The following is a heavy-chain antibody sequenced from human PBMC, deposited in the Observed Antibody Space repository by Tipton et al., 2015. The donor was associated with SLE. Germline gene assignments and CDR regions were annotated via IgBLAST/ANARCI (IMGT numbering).Heavy chain of an antibody. CDR2: IYYSGST. J-gene: IGHJ3*02. Sequence: LRLSCTVSGGSISSYYWSWIRQPPGKGLEWIGYIYYSGSTNYNPSLKSRVTISVDTSKNQFSLKLSSVTAADTAVYYCARPGEYSGSYPGDAFDIWGQGTMVTVSS. CDR3: ARPGEYSGSYPGDAFDI. D-gene: IGHD1-26*01. CDR1: GGSISSYY. V-gene: IGHV4-59*12.